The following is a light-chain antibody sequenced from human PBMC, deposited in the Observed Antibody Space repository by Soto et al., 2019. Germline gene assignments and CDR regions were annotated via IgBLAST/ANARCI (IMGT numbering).Light chain of an antibody. CDR2: GTS. J-gene: IGKJ3*01. V-gene: IGKV3-20*01. Sequence: ELVLTQSPGTLSLSPGERATLSCRASQSIASSYLAWYQQRPGQAPRLLVSGTSTRATGIPDRFGGSGSGTDLTLTISSLEPEDFAVYYFQHYGTSPFTFGPGTKVHIK. CDR3: QHYGTSPFT. CDR1: QSIASSY.